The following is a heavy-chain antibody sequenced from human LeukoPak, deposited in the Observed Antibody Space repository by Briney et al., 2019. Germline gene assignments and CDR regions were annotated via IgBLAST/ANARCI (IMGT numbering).Heavy chain of an antibody. V-gene: IGHV4-39*01. CDR3: ARVASSGWYPLNSFSGDY. D-gene: IGHD6-19*01. CDR1: GGSISSSSYY. CDR2: IYYSGST. Sequence: PSETLSLTCTVSGGSISSSSYYWGWIRQPPGKGLEWIGSIYYSGSTYYNPSLKSRVTISVDTSKNQFSLKLSSVTAADTAVYYCARVASSGWYPLNSFSGDYWGQGTLVTVSP. J-gene: IGHJ4*02.